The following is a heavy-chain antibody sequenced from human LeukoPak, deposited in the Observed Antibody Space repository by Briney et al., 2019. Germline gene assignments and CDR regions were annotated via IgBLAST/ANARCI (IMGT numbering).Heavy chain of an antibody. Sequence: ASVKVSCKASGGTFSSYAISWVRQAPGQGLEWMGGIIPIFGTANYAQKFQGRVTITADESTSTAYMELSSLRSEDTAVYYCARVHGSGSYYAYWGQGTLVTVSS. CDR3: ARVHGSGSYYAY. CDR2: IIPIFGTA. CDR1: GGTFSSYA. J-gene: IGHJ4*02. D-gene: IGHD3-10*01. V-gene: IGHV1-69*13.